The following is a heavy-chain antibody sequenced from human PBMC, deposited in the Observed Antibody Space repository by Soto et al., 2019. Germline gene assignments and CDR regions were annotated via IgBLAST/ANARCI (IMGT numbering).Heavy chain of an antibody. J-gene: IGHJ4*01. CDR1: GDTFDSYT. CDR2: IIPTLDIT. V-gene: IGHV1-69*02. Sequence: QVQLVQSGAEVKKPGSSVKVSCKAAGDTFDSYTLSWVRQAPGQVLAGMGRIIPTLDITNNAQKFQGRVTITADKSTSPVYMELSSLRPEDTAVYYCAESVKDCGTATCYSPGDYWGHGTLVTVSS. D-gene: IGHD2-15*01. CDR3: AESVKDCGTATCYSPGDY.